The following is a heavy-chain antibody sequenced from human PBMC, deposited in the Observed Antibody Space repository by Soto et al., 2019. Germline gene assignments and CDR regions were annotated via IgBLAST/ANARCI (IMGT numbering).Heavy chain of an antibody. CDR2: IYYSGST. Sequence: QVQLQESGPGLVKPSQTLSLTCTVSGGSISRGGYYWSWIRQHPGKGLEWIGYIYYSGSTYYNPSLKSRVTISVDTSKNQFSLKLSSVTAADTAVYYCARQTGIAAAGTPYFDYWGQGTLVTVSS. CDR3: ARQTGIAAAGTPYFDY. D-gene: IGHD6-13*01. CDR1: GGSISRGGYY. V-gene: IGHV4-31*03. J-gene: IGHJ4*02.